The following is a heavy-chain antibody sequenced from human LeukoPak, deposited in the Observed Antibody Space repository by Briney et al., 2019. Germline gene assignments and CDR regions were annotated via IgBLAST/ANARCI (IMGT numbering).Heavy chain of an antibody. V-gene: IGHV4-4*09. D-gene: IGHD5-12*01. CDR1: GSSISSSY. CDR2: IYTSGST. CDR3: ERGGGYWYFDY. J-gene: IGHJ4*02. Sequence: NPSDTLSLTGTVSGSSISSSYWSWIRQPPGKGLEWIGYIYTSGSTNYNPSLKSRVTISVDTSKNQFSLKLSSVTAADTAVYYCERGGGYWYFDYWGQGTLVTVSS.